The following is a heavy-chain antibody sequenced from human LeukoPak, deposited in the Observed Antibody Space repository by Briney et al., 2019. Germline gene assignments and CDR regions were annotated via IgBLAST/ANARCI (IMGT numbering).Heavy chain of an antibody. CDR1: GFAFNNYA. D-gene: IGHD6-13*01. Sequence: PGGSLRLSCAASGFAFNNYAMHWVRQAPGKGLEWVAFISYDGSDIYYADSVKGRFTISRDNSKNTLYLQMNSLRVEDTAVYFCARAAAGPFDYWGQGTLVTVSS. CDR2: ISYDGSDI. J-gene: IGHJ4*02. V-gene: IGHV3-30-3*01. CDR3: ARAAAGPFDY.